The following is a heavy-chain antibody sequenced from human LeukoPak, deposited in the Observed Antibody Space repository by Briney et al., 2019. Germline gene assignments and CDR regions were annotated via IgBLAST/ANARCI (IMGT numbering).Heavy chain of an antibody. D-gene: IGHD2-2*01. CDR2: IYTSGST. Sequence: SETLSLTCTVSGGSVSSYYWSWIRQPAGKGLEWIGRIYTSGSTDYNPSLKSRVTMSVDTSKNQFSLKLSSVTAADTAVYYCARDRSYCSSSSCYRDAFDIWGQGTMVTVSS. J-gene: IGHJ3*02. CDR1: GGSVSSYY. CDR3: ARDRSYCSSSSCYRDAFDI. V-gene: IGHV4-4*07.